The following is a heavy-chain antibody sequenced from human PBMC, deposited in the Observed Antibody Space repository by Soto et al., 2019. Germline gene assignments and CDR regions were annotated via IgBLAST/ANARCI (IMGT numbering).Heavy chain of an antibody. CDR2: IGGSGST. J-gene: IGHJ4*02. CDR3: AKRAITSLKYFDY. CDR1: EFTFSTYA. Sequence: EVQLLESGGGLVQPGESLRLSCAASEFTFSTYAMSWVRQAPGKGLEWVSTIGGSGSTYYADSVKGRFTVSRDNSKNTVYLQMNRLRAEDTAVYYCAKRAITSLKYFDYWGQGALVTVSA. D-gene: IGHD2-2*01. V-gene: IGHV3-23*01.